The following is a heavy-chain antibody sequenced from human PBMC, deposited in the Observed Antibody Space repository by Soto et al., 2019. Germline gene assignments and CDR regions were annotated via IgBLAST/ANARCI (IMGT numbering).Heavy chain of an antibody. CDR1: GFTFSSYS. V-gene: IGHV3-21*01. CDR2: ISSSISYI. J-gene: IGHJ6*02. CDR3: ARAEGYSYGYYYGMDV. D-gene: IGHD5-18*01. Sequence: XGSLRLSCAASGFTFSSYSMNWFRQAPGKGLEWVSSISSSISYIYYADSVKGRFTISRDNAKNSLYLQMNSLRAEDTAVYYCARAEGYSYGYYYGMDVCAQGTTVTVSS.